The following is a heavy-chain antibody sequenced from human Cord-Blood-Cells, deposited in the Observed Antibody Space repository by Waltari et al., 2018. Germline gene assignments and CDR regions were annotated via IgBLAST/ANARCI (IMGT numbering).Heavy chain of an antibody. D-gene: IGHD3-3*01. CDR3: ARGPSGFWSGYYGSWWFDP. Sequence: QVQLQQWGAGLLKPSETLSLTCAVYGGSFSGYYWSWIRQPPGKGLEWIGEINHSGSTNYNPSLKSRVTISVDTSKNQFSLKLSSVTAADRAVYYCARGPSGFWSGYYGSWWFDPWGQGTLVTVSS. CDR1: GGSFSGYY. J-gene: IGHJ5*02. CDR2: INHSGST. V-gene: IGHV4-34*01.